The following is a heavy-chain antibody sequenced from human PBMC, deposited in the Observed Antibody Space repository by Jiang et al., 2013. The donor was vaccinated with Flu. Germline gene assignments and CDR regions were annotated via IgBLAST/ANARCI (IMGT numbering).Heavy chain of an antibody. V-gene: IGHV1-3*01. J-gene: IGHJ4*02. CDR2: INAGNGNT. CDR1: GYTFTSYA. D-gene: IGHD1-26*01. Sequence: GAEVKKPGASVKVSCKASGYTFTSYAMHWVRQAPGQRLEWMGWINAGNGNTKYSQKFQGRVTITRDTSASTAYMELSSLRSEDTAVYYCAREFGRDWRGSYFGYWGQGTLVTVSS. CDR3: AREFGRDWRGSYFGY.